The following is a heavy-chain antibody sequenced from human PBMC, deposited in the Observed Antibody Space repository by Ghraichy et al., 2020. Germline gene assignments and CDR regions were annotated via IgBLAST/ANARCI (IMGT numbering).Heavy chain of an antibody. CDR3: STSPRADRGNY. CDR2: IKTDGSTT. Sequence: GGSLRLSCAASGLTFSSYCMHWVRQAPGKGLEWVSHIKTDGSTTNYADSVRGRFTISRDNAKNTLYLQMNSLRADDTAVYYCSTSPRADRGNYWGQGTLVTVSS. V-gene: IGHV3-74*01. J-gene: IGHJ4*02. CDR1: GLTFSSYC. D-gene: IGHD3-10*01.